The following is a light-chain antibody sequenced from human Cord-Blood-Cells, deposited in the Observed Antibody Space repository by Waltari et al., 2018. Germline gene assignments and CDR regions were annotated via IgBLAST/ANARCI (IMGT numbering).Light chain of an antibody. CDR1: QSISSW. Sequence: DLHITQSPPTLSASVGDRVTITCRASQSISSWLAWYQQKPGKAPKLLIYDASSLESGVPSRFSGSGSGTEFTLTISSLQPDDFATYYCQQYNSYWTFGQGTKVEIK. J-gene: IGKJ1*01. CDR3: QQYNSYWT. CDR2: DAS. V-gene: IGKV1-5*01.